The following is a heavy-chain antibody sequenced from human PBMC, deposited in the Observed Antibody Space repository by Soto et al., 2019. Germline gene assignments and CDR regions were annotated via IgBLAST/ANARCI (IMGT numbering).Heavy chain of an antibody. D-gene: IGHD3-22*01. J-gene: IGHJ4*02. CDR1: GGSISSYD. CDR3: ARGHFDSRGYSNALDY. V-gene: IGHV4-59*01. CDR2: MYYSGST. Sequence: SETLSLTCTVSGGSISSYDWSWIRQPPGKGLEWIGYMYYSGSTNYNPSLKSRVTISIDTSKNHVSLILKSVNIADSAIYYCARGHFDSRGYSNALDYWGQGIQVTVSS.